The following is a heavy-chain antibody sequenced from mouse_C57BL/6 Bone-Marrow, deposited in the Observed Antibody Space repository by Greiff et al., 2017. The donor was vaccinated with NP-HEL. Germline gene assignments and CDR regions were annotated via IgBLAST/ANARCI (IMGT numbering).Heavy chain of an antibody. Sequence: VQLQQPGAELVMPGASVKLSCKASGYTFTSYWMHWVKQRPGQGLEWIGEIDPSDSYTNYNQKFKGKSTLTVDKSSSTAYMQLSSLTSEDSAVYYCARSPPTGWFAYWGQGTLVTVSA. V-gene: IGHV1-69*01. D-gene: IGHD4-1*02. J-gene: IGHJ3*01. CDR2: IDPSDSYT. CDR3: ARSPPTGWFAY. CDR1: GYTFTSYW.